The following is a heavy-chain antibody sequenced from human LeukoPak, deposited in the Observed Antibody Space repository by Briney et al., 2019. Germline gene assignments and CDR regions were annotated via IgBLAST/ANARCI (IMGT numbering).Heavy chain of an antibody. CDR2: ILTGDNT. V-gene: IGHV3-53*01. D-gene: IGHD3-9*01. CDR1: GFTVRSKY. CDR3: ATELRYVGGYFVY. Sequence: GGSLRLSCAASGFTVRSKYMSWVRQAPGKGPEWVSVILTGDNTYYSDSVRGRFTISRDHSRNTLYLQMNNLRAEDTAVYYCATELRYVGGYFVYWGQGTLVTVSS. J-gene: IGHJ4*02.